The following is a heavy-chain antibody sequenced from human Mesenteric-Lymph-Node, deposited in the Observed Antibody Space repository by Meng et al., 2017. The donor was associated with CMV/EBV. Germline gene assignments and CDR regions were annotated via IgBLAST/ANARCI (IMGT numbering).Heavy chain of an antibody. CDR2: ISDTGSSI. Sequence: GESLKISCVSSGFTFNNYALSWVRQAPGKRLEWVSGISDTGSSISYADSVKGRFTISRDNSKNTLYLQMTSLTAEDTAVYHCAKADCGGGDCKLIDYWGQGTLVTVSS. D-gene: IGHD2-21*02. CDR3: AKADCGGGDCKLIDY. J-gene: IGHJ4*02. CDR1: GFTFNNYA. V-gene: IGHV3-23*01.